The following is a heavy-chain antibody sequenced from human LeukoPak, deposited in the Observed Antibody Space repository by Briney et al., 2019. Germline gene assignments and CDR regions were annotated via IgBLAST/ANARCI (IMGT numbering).Heavy chain of an antibody. CDR1: GYTFTSYY. Sequence: ASVKVSCKTSGYTFTSYYIHWLRQAPGQRFEWMGWMRPNSDNTGYAQKFQGRVTITRNTSISTAYMELSSLRSEDTAVYYCARRPVGTAFDYWGQGTLVTVSS. D-gene: IGHD1-26*01. V-gene: IGHV1-8*03. CDR2: MRPNSDNT. CDR3: ARRPVGTAFDY. J-gene: IGHJ4*02.